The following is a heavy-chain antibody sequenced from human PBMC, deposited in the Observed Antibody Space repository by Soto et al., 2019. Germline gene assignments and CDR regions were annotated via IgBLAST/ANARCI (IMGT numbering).Heavy chain of an antibody. J-gene: IGHJ3*02. CDR1: GYTFTSYG. V-gene: IGHV1-18*01. D-gene: IGHD2-15*01. CDR2: ISAYNGNT. CDR3: ARDIRIKGICGRSAFDI. Sequence: ASVKVSCKASGYTFTSYGISWVRQAPGQGLEWMGWISAYNGNTNYAQKLQGRVTMTTDTSTSTAYMDLRSRRSDDTAVYYCARDIRIKGICGRSAFDIWGQGTMVTVSS.